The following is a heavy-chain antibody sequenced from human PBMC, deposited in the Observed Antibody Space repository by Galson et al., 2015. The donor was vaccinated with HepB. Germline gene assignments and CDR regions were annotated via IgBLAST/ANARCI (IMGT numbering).Heavy chain of an antibody. CDR2: TSHDGDKN. CDR3: VTLMNRWQFAFDH. J-gene: IGHJ4*02. V-gene: IGHV3-30-3*01. D-gene: IGHD3-16*01. CDR1: GFTFRSYA. Sequence: SLRLSCAASGFTFRSYAIAWVRQVAGKGLEWMAFTSHDGDKNYYADSVKGRFTISRDNSKSTLYVEMNNLRPDDTATYFCVTLMNRWQFAFDHWGLGALVTVSS.